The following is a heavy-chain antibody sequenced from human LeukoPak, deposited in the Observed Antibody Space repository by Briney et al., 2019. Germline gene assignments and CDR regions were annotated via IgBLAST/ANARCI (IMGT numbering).Heavy chain of an antibody. V-gene: IGHV4-31*03. CDR1: GGSISSGGYY. Sequence: SETLSLTCTVSGGSISSGGYYWSWIREHPGKGLEGIGYIYYSGSTYYNPSLKSRVTISVDTSKNQFSLKLSSVTAADTAVYYCARAGSIAAPSYYYGMDVWGQGTTVTVSS. J-gene: IGHJ6*02. CDR3: ARAGSIAAPSYYYGMDV. CDR2: IYYSGST. D-gene: IGHD6-6*01.